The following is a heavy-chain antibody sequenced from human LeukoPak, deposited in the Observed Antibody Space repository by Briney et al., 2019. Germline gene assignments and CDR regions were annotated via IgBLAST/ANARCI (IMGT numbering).Heavy chain of an antibody. V-gene: IGHV3-11*04. D-gene: IGHD3-10*01. CDR2: ISSSGSTI. Sequence: KPGGSLRLSCAASGFTFSDYYMSWIRQAPGKGLEWVSYISSSGSTIYYADSVKGRFTISRDNAKNSVYLQMNSPRAEDTAVYYCARDLGLHHAFDIWGQGTMVTISS. CDR1: GFTFSDYY. CDR3: ARDLGLHHAFDI. J-gene: IGHJ3*02.